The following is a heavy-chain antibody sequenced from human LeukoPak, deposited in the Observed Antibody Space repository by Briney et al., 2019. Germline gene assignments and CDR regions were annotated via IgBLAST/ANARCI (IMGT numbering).Heavy chain of an antibody. CDR2: ISPSGGST. Sequence: ASVKVSCKAFGYTFTSNYMHWVRQAPGQGPEWMGVISPSGGSTTYAQKFQGRVTMTRDMSTNTVYMELSSLRSEDTAVYYCARDQDVWGKGTTVTVSS. CDR3: ARDQDV. CDR1: GYTFTSNY. J-gene: IGHJ6*04. V-gene: IGHV1-46*01.